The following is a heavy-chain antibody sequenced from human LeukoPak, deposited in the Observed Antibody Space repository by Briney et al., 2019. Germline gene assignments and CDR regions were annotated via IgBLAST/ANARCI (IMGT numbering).Heavy chain of an antibody. CDR2: ISSSSSYI. CDR1: GFTFSSYS. D-gene: IGHD6-13*01. J-gene: IGHJ6*02. V-gene: IGHV3-21*01. Sequence: GGSLRLSCAASGFTFSSYSMNWVRQAPGKGLEWVSSISSSSSYIYYADSVKGRFTISRDNAKNSLYLQMNSPRAEDTAVYYCARDQGIAAPNHPYYGMDVWGQGTTVTVSS. CDR3: ARDQGIAAPNHPYYGMDV.